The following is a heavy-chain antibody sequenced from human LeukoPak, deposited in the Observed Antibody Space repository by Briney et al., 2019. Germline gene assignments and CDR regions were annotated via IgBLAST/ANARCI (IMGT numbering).Heavy chain of an antibody. CDR3: ARRENYYDSSGYYSHYFDY. Sequence: PGGSLRLSCAASGFTVSSNYMSWVRQAPGKGLEWVSVIYSGGSTYYADSVKGRFTISRDNSKNTLYLQMNSLRAEDTAVYYCARRENYYDSSGYYSHYFDYWGQGTLVSVPS. CDR2: IYSGGST. CDR1: GFTVSSNY. V-gene: IGHV3-66*01. J-gene: IGHJ4*02. D-gene: IGHD3-22*01.